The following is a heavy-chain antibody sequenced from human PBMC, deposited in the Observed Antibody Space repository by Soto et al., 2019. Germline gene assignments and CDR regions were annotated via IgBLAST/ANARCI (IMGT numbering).Heavy chain of an antibody. J-gene: IGHJ4*02. CDR1: GFTFDDYT. V-gene: IGHV3-43*01. Sequence: PGGSLSLSCAASGFTFDDYTMHWVRQAPGKGLEWVSLISWDGGSTYYAGSVKGRFTISRDNSKNSLYLQMNSLRTEDTALYYCAKDSYSGSYYFDYWGQGTLVTVSS. CDR2: ISWDGGST. CDR3: AKDSYSGSYYFDY. D-gene: IGHD1-26*01.